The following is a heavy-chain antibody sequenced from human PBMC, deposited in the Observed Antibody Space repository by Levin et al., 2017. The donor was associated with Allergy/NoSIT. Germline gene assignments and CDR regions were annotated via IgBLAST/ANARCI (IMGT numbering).Heavy chain of an antibody. CDR3: ARWYIVVVPATSNWFDP. Sequence: GGSLRLSCAASGFTFSSYAMHWVRQAPGKGLEWVAVISYDGSNKYYADSVKGRFTISRDNSKNTLYLQMNSLRAEDTAVYYCARWYIVVVPATSNWFDPWGQGTLVTVSS. CDR2: ISYDGSNK. D-gene: IGHD2-2*01. V-gene: IGHV3-30*04. J-gene: IGHJ5*02. CDR1: GFTFSSYA.